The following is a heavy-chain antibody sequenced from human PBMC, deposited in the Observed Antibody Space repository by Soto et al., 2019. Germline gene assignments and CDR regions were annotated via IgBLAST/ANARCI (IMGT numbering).Heavy chain of an antibody. CDR1: GGTFSSYA. J-gene: IGHJ6*02. V-gene: IGHV1-69*06. CDR3: XXXXXXXXXXXXXXXXXXXXXXV. Sequence: QVQLVQSGAEVKKPGSSVKVSCKASGGTFSSYAIXWXXXXXXXXXXXXXXXXXIFGTANYAQKFQGRVTITADKSTSTAYXELSSLXSXDTXXXXCXXXXXXXXXXXXXXXXXXXXXXVXXQGTTVTVSS. CDR2: XXXIFGTA.